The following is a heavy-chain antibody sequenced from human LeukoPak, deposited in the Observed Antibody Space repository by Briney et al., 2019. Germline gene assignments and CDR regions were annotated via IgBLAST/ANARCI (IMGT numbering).Heavy chain of an antibody. Sequence: SETLSLTCAVSGYSISSGYYWGWIRQPPGKGLEWIGSIYHSGSTYYNPSLKSRVTISVDTSKNQFSLKLSSVTAADTAVYYCARPPEYTVVQESYYFDSWAREPWSPSPQ. J-gene: IGHJ4*02. CDR2: IYHSGST. V-gene: IGHV4-38-2*01. CDR3: ARPPEYTVVQESYYFDS. D-gene: IGHD4-23*01. CDR1: GYSISSGYY.